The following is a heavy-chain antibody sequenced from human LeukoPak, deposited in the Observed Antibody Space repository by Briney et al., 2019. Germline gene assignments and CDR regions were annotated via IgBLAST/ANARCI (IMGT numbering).Heavy chain of an antibody. V-gene: IGHV5-51*01. Sequence: GESLKISCKGSGYDFTTYWIAWVRQMPGKGLEWMGIIYPGDSDTRYNPSFQGQVTISADMSINTAYLQWSSLRASDTAIYYCTRRGRAPSNWFDPWGQGTLVTVSS. CDR3: TRRGRAPSNWFDP. CDR2: IYPGDSDT. CDR1: GYDFTTYW. J-gene: IGHJ5*02. D-gene: IGHD2-8*01.